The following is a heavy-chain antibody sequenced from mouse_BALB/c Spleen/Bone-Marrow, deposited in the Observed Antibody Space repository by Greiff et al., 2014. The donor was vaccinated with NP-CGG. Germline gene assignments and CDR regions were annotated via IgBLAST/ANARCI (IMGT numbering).Heavy chain of an antibody. Sequence: HLVESGPELMKPGASVKISCKASGYLFTSYYMHWVKQSHGESLEWIGYFDPFNGGTSYNQKFKGKATLTVDKSSSTAYMHLSSLTSEDSAVYFSARSYDGYPYAMNYWGQGTSVTVSS. J-gene: IGHJ4*01. V-gene: IGHV1S135*01. CDR3: ARSYDGYPYAMNY. CDR2: FDPFNGGT. CDR1: GYLFTSYY. D-gene: IGHD2-3*01.